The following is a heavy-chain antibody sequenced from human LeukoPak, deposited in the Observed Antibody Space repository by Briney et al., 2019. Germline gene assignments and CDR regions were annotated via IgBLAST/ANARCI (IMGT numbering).Heavy chain of an antibody. J-gene: IGHJ6*03. CDR1: GGSISSYY. CDR2: IYYSGST. CDR3: ARFLVPKYYYYMDV. V-gene: IGHV4-59*01. D-gene: IGHD6-6*01. Sequence: PSETLSLTCTVPGGSISSYYWSWIRQPPGKGLEWIGYIYYSGSTNYNPSLKSRVTISVDTSKNQFSLKLSSVTAADTAVYYCARFLVPKYYYYMDVWGKGTTVTVSS.